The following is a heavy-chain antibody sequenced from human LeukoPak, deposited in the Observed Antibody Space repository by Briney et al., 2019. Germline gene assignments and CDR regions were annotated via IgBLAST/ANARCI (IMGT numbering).Heavy chain of an antibody. CDR1: NYSITSGYF. V-gene: IGHV4-38-2*02. J-gene: IGHJ4*02. CDR3: ARDGVFHDSDGYSFDY. Sequence: PSETLSLTCAVSNYSITSGYFWGWIRQPPGKGLEWIASIYHSGTTSYNPSLRNRVTLFVDTSKNQFSLKLTSLTAADTAVYYCARDGVFHDSDGYSFDYWGQGTLVTVSS. CDR2: IYHSGTT. D-gene: IGHD3-22*01.